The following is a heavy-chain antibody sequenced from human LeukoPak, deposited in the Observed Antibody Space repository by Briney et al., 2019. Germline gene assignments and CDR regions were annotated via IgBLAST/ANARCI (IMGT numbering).Heavy chain of an antibody. CDR2: IYTSGST. J-gene: IGHJ4*02. CDR3: ARGLGFYCSSTSCYVGALDY. V-gene: IGHV4-61*02. CDR1: GGSIRSGSYY. Sequence: SQTLSLTCTVSGGSIRSGSYYWSWIRQPAGKGLEWIGRIYTSGSTNYNPSLKSRVTISVDTSKNQFSLKLSSVTAADTAVYYCARGLGFYCSSTSCYVGALDYWGEGTLVTVSS. D-gene: IGHD2-2*01.